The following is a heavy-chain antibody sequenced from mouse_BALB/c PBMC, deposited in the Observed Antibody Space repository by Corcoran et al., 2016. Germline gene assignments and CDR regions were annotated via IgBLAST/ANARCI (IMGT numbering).Heavy chain of an antibody. CDR1: GFNIKDTY. CDR3: ARWYWYFDV. J-gene: IGHJ1*01. Sequence: EVQLQQSGAELVKPGASVELSCTASGFNIKDTYMHVVKQRPEQVLEWIGRIDPANGNTKDDPKFPGKATITADPSSNTAYLQISSLTSEDTAVYYCARWYWYFDVWGAGTTVTVSS. V-gene: IGHV14-3*02. CDR2: IDPANGNT.